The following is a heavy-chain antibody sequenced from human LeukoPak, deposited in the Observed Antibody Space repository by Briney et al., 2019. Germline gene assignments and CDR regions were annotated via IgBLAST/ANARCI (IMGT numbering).Heavy chain of an antibody. CDR2: ISGSGDHT. CDR3: AKGSGLLLADYFDY. CDR1: GFTFSTYA. Sequence: GGSLRLSCATSGFTFSTYAMSWVRQAPGKGLEWVSGISGSGDHTYYADSVKGRFTISRDNSKNTLYAQMNSLRAEDTAVYYCAKGSGLLLADYFDYWGQGTLVTVSS. D-gene: IGHD2/OR15-2a*01. J-gene: IGHJ4*02. V-gene: IGHV3-23*01.